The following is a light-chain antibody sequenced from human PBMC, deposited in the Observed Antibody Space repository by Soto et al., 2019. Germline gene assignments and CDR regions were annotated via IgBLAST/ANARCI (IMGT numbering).Light chain of an antibody. CDR3: QQYGSSPFT. Sequence: EIVLTQSPGTLSLSPGERATLSCRASQSVSSSYLAWYQQKPGQAPRLLIYGASSRATGIPDRFSGSVSGTDFTITISRLEPEDFAVYYCQQYGSSPFTFVGWNKVEIK. CDR1: QSVSSSY. J-gene: IGKJ4*01. V-gene: IGKV3-20*01. CDR2: GAS.